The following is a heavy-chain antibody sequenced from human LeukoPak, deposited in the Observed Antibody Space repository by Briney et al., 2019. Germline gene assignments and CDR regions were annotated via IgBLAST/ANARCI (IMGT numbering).Heavy chain of an antibody. V-gene: IGHV4-59*01. CDR3: ARSSVAAPPDY. J-gene: IGHJ4*02. Sequence: SETLSLTCTVSGGSISSYYWSWIRQPPGKGLEWSGYIYDSGSTNYNPSLKSRVTISVDTSKNQFSLRLSSVTAADTAVYYCARSSVAAPPDYWGQGTLVTVSS. D-gene: IGHD6-6*01. CDR2: IYDSGST. CDR1: GGSISSYY.